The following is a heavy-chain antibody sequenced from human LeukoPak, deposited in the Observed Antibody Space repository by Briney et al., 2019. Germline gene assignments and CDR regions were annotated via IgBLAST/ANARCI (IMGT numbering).Heavy chain of an antibody. Sequence: SETLSLTCAVYGGSFSGYYWSWIRQPPGKGLEWIGEINHSGSTNYNPSLKSCVSISVDSSKNQFSLKVSSVTAADTAVYYCARVASDSRGWYHFDCWGQGTLVTVSS. J-gene: IGHJ4*02. CDR2: INHSGST. CDR3: ARVASDSRGWYHFDC. V-gene: IGHV4-34*01. CDR1: GGSFSGYY. D-gene: IGHD6-19*01.